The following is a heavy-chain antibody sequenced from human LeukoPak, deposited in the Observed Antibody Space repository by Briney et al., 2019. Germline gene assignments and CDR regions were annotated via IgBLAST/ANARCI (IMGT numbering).Heavy chain of an antibody. V-gene: IGHV1-18*01. CDR3: ARDHLGSGSYSSGERVY. Sequence: ASVKVSCKASGYTFPSYGISWVRQAPGQGLEWMGWINTYNGNTDYAQKLQGGVTMTTDTSTSTAYMELRSLRSDDTAVYYCARDHLGSGSYSSGERVYWGQGTLVTVSS. D-gene: IGHD1-26*01. CDR1: GYTFPSYG. CDR2: INTYNGNT. J-gene: IGHJ4*02.